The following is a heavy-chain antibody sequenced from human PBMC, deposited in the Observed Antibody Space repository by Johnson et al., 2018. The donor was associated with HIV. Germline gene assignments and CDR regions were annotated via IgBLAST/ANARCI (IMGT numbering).Heavy chain of an antibody. CDR2: INQDGNDE. V-gene: IGHV3-7*02. J-gene: IGHJ3*02. CDR3: ARATGSWMDAFDI. Sequence: VQLVESGGGVIRPGGSLRVSCVASGFSFSSYAMSWVRQAPGKGLEWVANINQDGNDEYYVDSLEGRFTISRDNAKNSLYLQMNSLRAEDTAVYYCARATGSWMDAFDIWGQGTMVTVSS. D-gene: IGHD2-2*03. CDR1: GFSFSSYA.